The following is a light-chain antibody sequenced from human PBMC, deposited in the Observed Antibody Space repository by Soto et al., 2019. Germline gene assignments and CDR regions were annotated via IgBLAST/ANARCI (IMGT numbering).Light chain of an antibody. CDR1: RSVSNY. CDR3: QQRSNWPIT. V-gene: IGKV3-11*01. CDR2: DAS. J-gene: IGKJ5*01. Sequence: EIVLAPSPATLSLSPGEPATLSCRASRSVSNYLAWYQQKPGQAPRLLIYDASSRPTDIPARFSGSGSGTDFTLTISSLEPEDFALYYCQQRSNWPITFGQGTRLEIK.